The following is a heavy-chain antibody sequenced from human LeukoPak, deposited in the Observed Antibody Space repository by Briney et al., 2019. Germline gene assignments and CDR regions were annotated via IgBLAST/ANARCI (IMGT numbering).Heavy chain of an antibody. CDR3: AISEAY. J-gene: IGHJ4*02. V-gene: IGHV3-23*01. CDR2: ISASGGNT. Sequence: GGSLRLSCAASGFTVSNYAMSWVRQAPGKGLEWASAISASGGNTYYADSVKGRFTSSRDNSKNALYLQMNSLRVEDTAVYYCAISEAYWGQGTLVTVSS. CDR1: GFTVSNYA.